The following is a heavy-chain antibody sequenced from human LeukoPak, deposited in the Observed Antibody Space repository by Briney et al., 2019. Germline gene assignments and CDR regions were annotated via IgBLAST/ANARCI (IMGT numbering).Heavy chain of an antibody. Sequence: GSLRLSCAASGFTFSTYAMTWVRQAPGKGLEWVSTISGGGGSTYYADSVKGRFTISRDNSKNTLYLQMNSLRAEDTAVFYCAKDYYDSSGYYSTTTQPDYWGQGTLVTVSS. V-gene: IGHV3-23*01. CDR2: ISGGGGST. J-gene: IGHJ4*02. D-gene: IGHD3-22*01. CDR3: AKDYYDSSGYYSTTTQPDY. CDR1: GFTFSTYA.